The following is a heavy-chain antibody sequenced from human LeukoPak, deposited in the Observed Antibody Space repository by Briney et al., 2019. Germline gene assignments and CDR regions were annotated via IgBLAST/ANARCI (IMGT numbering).Heavy chain of an antibody. D-gene: IGHD3-22*01. CDR3: AGYYDSSGYRGAFDI. Sequence: PGGSLRLSCAASGFTFSSYVMSWVRQAPGKGLQWVSTISGSGGSTYYADSVKGRFTISRDNSKYTLYLQMNSLRAEDTAVYYCAGYYDSSGYRGAFDIWGQGTMVTVSA. J-gene: IGHJ3*02. CDR1: GFTFSSYV. CDR2: ISGSGGST. V-gene: IGHV3-23*01.